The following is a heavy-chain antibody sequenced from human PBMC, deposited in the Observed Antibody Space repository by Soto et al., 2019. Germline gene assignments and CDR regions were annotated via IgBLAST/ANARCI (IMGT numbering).Heavy chain of an antibody. Sequence: QLQLQESGSGLVKPSQKLSLTCTVSGGSINSGGYSWSWIRQPPGKGLEWIGYIYRRGSAYYSPSLQNRVTISVDTSKIHFSLNLASVTAADTAVYYCAVSGRGGLDVWGQGTTVTVSS. CDR3: AVSGRGGLDV. D-gene: IGHD3-10*01. CDR2: IYRRGSA. V-gene: IGHV4-30-2*01. CDR1: GGSINSGGYS. J-gene: IGHJ6*02.